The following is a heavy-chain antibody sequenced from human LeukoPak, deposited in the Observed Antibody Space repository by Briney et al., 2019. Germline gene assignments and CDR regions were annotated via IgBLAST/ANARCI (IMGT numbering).Heavy chain of an antibody. J-gene: IGHJ3*02. CDR2: ISSNGGST. CDR1: GFTSSSYA. Sequence: PGGSLRLSCAASGFTSSSYAMHWVRQAPGKGLEYVSAISSNGGSTYYANSVKGRFTISRDNSKNTLYLQMGSLRAEDMAVYYCARYGSGSFDAFDIWGQGTMVTVSS. V-gene: IGHV3-64*01. CDR3: ARYGSGSFDAFDI. D-gene: IGHD3-10*01.